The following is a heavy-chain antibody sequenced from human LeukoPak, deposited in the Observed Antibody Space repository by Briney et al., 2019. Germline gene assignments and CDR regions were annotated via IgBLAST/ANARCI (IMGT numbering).Heavy chain of an antibody. J-gene: IGHJ6*04. CDR1: GGSFSGYY. CDR3: ARGSKNSYYYYGMDV. V-gene: IGHV4-34*01. Sequence: SETLSLTCAVYGGSFSGYYWSWIRRPPGKGLEWIGEINHSGSTNYNPSLKSRVTISVDTSKNQFSLKLSSVTAADTAVYYCARGSKNSYYYYGMDVWGKGTTVTVSS. D-gene: IGHD2/OR15-2a*01. CDR2: INHSGST.